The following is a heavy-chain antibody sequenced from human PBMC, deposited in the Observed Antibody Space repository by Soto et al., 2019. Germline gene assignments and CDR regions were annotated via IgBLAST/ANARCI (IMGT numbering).Heavy chain of an antibody. D-gene: IGHD3-3*01. Sequence: QVQLVQSGAEVKKPGASVKVSCKASGYTFTSYGISWVRQAPGQGLEWMGWISAYNGNTNYAQKLQGRVTMTTDTSTSTAYMELRSLRSDDTAVYYCARVPRITIFGVVIIPYFDYWGQGPLVTVSS. CDR1: GYTFTSYG. CDR2: ISAYNGNT. V-gene: IGHV1-18*01. J-gene: IGHJ4*02. CDR3: ARVPRITIFGVVIIPYFDY.